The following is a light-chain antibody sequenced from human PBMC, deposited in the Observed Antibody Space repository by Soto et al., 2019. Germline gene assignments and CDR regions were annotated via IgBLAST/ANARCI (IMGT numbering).Light chain of an antibody. CDR3: SSYKRSSGV. CDR1: SSDVGGYNY. Sequence: QSVLTQPASVSGSPGQSITISCTGTSSDVGGYNYVSWYQQHPGKAPKLMIYDVSNRPSGVSNRFSGSKSGNTASLTISGLQAEDEADYYWSSYKRSSGVFGTGTKVTVL. J-gene: IGLJ1*01. V-gene: IGLV2-14*01. CDR2: DVS.